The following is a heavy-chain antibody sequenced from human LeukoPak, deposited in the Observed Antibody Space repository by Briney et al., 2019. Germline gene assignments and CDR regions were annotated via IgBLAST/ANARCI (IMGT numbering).Heavy chain of an antibody. V-gene: IGHV3-7*01. CDR3: ARVGSGSYYRESPHYYYYYGMDV. CDR2: IKQDGSEK. D-gene: IGHD3-10*01. Sequence: GGSLRLSCAASGFTFSDYWMTWVRQAPGKGLEWVANIKQDGSEKFYADSVKGRFTISRDNSKNTLYLQMNSLRAEDTAVYYCARVGSGSYYRESPHYYYYYGMDVWGQGTTVTVSS. J-gene: IGHJ6*02. CDR1: GFTFSDYW.